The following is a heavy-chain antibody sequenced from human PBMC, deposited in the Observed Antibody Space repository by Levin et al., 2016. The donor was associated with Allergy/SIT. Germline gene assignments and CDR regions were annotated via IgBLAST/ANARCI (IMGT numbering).Heavy chain of an antibody. Sequence: WIRQPPGKGLEWLALIAWDGDKYHNSSLRTRVSIFKTTTGNQVVLTLTNTGPVDTATYYCARIPPRIGHLHYGLDIWGRGTAVTVSS. CDR3: ARIPPRIGHLHYGLDI. J-gene: IGHJ6*02. CDR2: IAWDGDK. V-gene: IGHV2-70*01.